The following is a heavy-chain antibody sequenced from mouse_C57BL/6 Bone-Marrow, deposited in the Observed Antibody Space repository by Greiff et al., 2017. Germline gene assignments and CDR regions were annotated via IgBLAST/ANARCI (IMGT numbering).Heavy chain of an antibody. D-gene: IGHD2-5*01. CDR1: GYTFTSYW. CDR3: ARYSNPYYYAMDY. Sequence: QVHVKQPGAELVRPGTSVKLSCKASGYTFTSYWMHWVKQRPGQGLEWIGVIDPSDSYTNYNQKFKGKATLTVDTSSSTAYMQLSSLTSEDSAVYYCARYSNPYYYAMDYWGQGTSVTVSS. J-gene: IGHJ4*01. CDR2: IDPSDSYT. V-gene: IGHV1-59*01.